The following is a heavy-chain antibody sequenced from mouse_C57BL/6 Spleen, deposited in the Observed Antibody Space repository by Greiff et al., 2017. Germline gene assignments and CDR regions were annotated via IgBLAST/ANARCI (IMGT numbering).Heavy chain of an antibody. CDR3: ARGGITTVGFDD. V-gene: IGHV3-6*01. CDR2: ISYDGSN. J-gene: IGHJ2*01. CDR1: GYSITRGSY. D-gene: IGHD1-1*01. Sequence: VQLKESGPGLVKPSQSLSLTCSVTGYSITRGSYWNWIRQFPGNKLEWMGYISYDGSNHYNPSLKNPISITRDTCKYQFVLKVKSVTTEDTATYYCARGGITTVGFDDGGGGTTRAVSS.